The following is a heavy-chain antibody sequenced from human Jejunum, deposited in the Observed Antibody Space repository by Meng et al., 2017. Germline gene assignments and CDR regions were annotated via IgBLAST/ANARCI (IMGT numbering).Heavy chain of an antibody. CDR3: ARAYCTDVSCHDFFDS. J-gene: IGHJ4*02. CDR2: IDPSEST. V-gene: IGHV4-4*02. CDR1: GASISRTNW. Sequence: QGSLQEPGPGLCKPSGTLSLTCAVSGASISRTNWWSWVRQPPGKGLEWIGKIDPSESTHYNPSLKGRVTISADRSKNQFSLRLTSVTSADTAIYYCARAYCTDVSCHDFFDSWGQGTLVTVSS. D-gene: IGHD2-8*01.